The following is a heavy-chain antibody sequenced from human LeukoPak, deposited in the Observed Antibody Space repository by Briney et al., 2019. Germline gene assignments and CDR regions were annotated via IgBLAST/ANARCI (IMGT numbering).Heavy chain of an antibody. CDR2: IYYSGST. V-gene: IGHV4-39*01. Sequence: SETLSLTCTVSGGSISSSSYYWGWIRQPPGKGLEWIGSIYYSGSTYYNPSLKSRVTISVDTSKNQFSLKLSSVTAADTAVYYCARPRYYYDSSGPFDYWGQGTPVTVSS. CDR3: ARPRYYYDSSGPFDY. D-gene: IGHD3-22*01. J-gene: IGHJ4*02. CDR1: GGSISSSSYY.